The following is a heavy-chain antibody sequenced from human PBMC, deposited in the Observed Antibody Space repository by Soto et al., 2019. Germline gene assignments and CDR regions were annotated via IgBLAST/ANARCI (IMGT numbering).Heavy chain of an antibody. J-gene: IGHJ4*02. CDR3: ARRRGYCSSTSCHINFDY. CDR2: IYYSGST. V-gene: IGHV4-59*08. CDR1: GGSISSYY. Sequence: ASETLSLTCTVSGGSISSYYWSWIRQPPGKGLEWIGYIYYSGSTNYNPSLKSRVTISVDTSKNQLSLKLSSVTAADTAVYYCARRRGYCSSTSCHINFDYWGQGTLVTVSS. D-gene: IGHD2-2*02.